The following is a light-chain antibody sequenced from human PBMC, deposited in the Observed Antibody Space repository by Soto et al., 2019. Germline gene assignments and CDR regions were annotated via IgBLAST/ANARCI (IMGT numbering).Light chain of an antibody. J-gene: IGKJ2*01. CDR1: QTISDW. CDR2: DAS. CDR3: QEYKSAT. V-gene: IGKV1-5*01. Sequence: DIQMTQSPSTLSASVGDRVTITSRASQTISDWLAWYQQIPGKAPRLLIYDASTLQSGVPSRFSGSGSGTEFTLTISGLQPDDFATYYCQEYKSATFGQGTKLEIK.